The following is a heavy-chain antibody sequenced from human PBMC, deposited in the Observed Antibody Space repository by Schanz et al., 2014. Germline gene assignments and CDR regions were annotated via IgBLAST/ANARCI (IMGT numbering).Heavy chain of an antibody. J-gene: IGHJ4*02. CDR1: GFTFSDYY. D-gene: IGHD6-6*01. Sequence: PGGSLRLSCAASGFTFSDYYMAWIRQAPGKGLEWVSHISGSSIHKNYADSVKGRFSISRDNGETSVYLQINSLRVEDTAVYYCARDQSPYTNSSDVRYFDYWGQGSLVTVSA. CDR3: ARDQSPYTNSSDVRYFDY. CDR2: ISGSSIHK. V-gene: IGHV3-11*05.